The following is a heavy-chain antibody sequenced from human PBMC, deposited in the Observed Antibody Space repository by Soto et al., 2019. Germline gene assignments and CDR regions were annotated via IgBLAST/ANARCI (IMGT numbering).Heavy chain of an antibody. CDR1: GGSISSGGYY. J-gene: IGHJ5*02. CDR2: IYYSGST. Sequence: SETLSLTCTVSGGSISSGGYYWSWIRQHPGKGLEWIGYIYYSGSTYYNPSLKSRVTISVDTSKNQFSLKLGSVTAADTAVYYCARAAMIDNWFDPWGQGTLVTVSS. CDR3: ARAAMIDNWFDP. V-gene: IGHV4-31*03. D-gene: IGHD5-18*01.